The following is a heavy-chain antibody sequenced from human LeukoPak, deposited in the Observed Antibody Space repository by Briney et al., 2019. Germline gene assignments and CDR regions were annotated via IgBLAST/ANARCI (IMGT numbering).Heavy chain of an antibody. CDR2: ISYDGSNK. CDR1: EFTFKNYA. Sequence: GSLRLSCEVPEFTFKNYAITWVRQAPGKGLEWVAVISYDGSNKYYADSVKGRFTISRDNSKNTLYLQMNSLRAEDTAVYYCARDRVGATDYFDYWGQGTLVTVSS. CDR3: ARDRVGATDYFDY. D-gene: IGHD1-26*01. J-gene: IGHJ4*02. V-gene: IGHV3-30-3*01.